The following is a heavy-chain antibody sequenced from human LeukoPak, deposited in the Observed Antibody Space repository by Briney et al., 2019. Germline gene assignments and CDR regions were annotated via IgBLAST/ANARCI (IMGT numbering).Heavy chain of an antibody. CDR3: ARGTLRSGYDS. Sequence: GGSLRLSCAASGLTVSRTYLIWVRQAPGKGLEWVSSIYTGGTTYYADSVKGRFTISRDNSKNTLHVQLTSLRADDTALYFCARGTLRSGYDSWGQGTLVTVSS. V-gene: IGHV3-66*01. D-gene: IGHD5-12*01. CDR2: IYTGGTT. CDR1: GLTVSRTY. J-gene: IGHJ4*02.